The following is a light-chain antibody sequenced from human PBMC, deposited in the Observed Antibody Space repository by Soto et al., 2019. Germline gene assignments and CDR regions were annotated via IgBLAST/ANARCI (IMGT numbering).Light chain of an antibody. V-gene: IGKV3-20*01. CDR3: QQYGRSPPFT. Sequence: ELVLTQSPGTLSLSPGERATLSCRASQSVSSSYLAWYQQKHGQAPRLLIYGASNRATGIPDRFSGSGYGTDFTLTISRLEPEDFAVYFCQQYGRSPPFTFGQGTKVEIK. CDR1: QSVSSSY. CDR2: GAS. J-gene: IGKJ2*01.